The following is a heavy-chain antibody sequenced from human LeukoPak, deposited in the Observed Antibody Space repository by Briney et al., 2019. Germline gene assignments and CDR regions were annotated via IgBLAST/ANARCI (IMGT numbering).Heavy chain of an antibody. CDR2: INPSSGST. CDR3: AIVWSGNYYNYFDY. V-gene: IGHV1-46*01. J-gene: IGHJ4*02. D-gene: IGHD1-26*01. Sequence: GASVKVSCKASGYTFTSYYLHWVRQAPGQGLEWMGIINPSSGSTSYAQKFQGRVTMTWDTSTTTVYVELSNLGSEDTAVYYCAIVWSGNYYNYFDYGGQGTLVTVSS. CDR1: GYTFTSYY.